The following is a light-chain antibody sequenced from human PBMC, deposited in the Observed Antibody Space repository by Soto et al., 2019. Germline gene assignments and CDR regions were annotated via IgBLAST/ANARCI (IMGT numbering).Light chain of an antibody. V-gene: IGLV1-40*01. Sequence: QSALTQPPSVSGAPGQRVTISCSGSSSNLGAGYDVQWYRQFPGTAPKLLIYANSVRPSGVPDRFSGSKSGTSASLAITGLQAEDEADYYCQSYDSSLIVSKVFGTGTKLTVL. J-gene: IGLJ1*01. CDR2: ANS. CDR1: SSNLGAGYD. CDR3: QSYDSSLIVSKV.